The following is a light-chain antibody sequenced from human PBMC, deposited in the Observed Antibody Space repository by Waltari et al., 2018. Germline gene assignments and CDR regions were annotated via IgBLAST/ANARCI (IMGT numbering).Light chain of an antibody. CDR2: DNY. V-gene: IGLV1-51*01. CDR1: SSNIGDNF. CDR3: GTWDNSLNSGV. Sequence: QSVLTQPPSVSASPGQKVTISCSGISSNIGDNFVSWYQQLSGTAPKLLIYDNYKRPSGIPDRFSGSKSGTSATLAISGLQPGDEADYFCGTWDNSLNSGVFGGGTKVTVL. J-gene: IGLJ2*01.